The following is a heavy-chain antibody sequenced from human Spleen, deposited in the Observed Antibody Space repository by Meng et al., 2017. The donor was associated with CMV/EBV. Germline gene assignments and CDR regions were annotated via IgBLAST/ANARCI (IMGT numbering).Heavy chain of an antibody. CDR1: GGSFSGYY. D-gene: IGHD2-2*01. V-gene: IGHV4-34*01. Sequence: SETLSLTCAVYGGSFSGYYWSWIRQPPGKGLEWIGEINHSGSTNYNPSLKSRVTISVDTSKNQFSLKLSSVTAADTAVYYCAGIGVPNCSSTSCYGGYYYGMDVWGQGTTVTVSS. CDR2: INHSGST. CDR3: AGIGVPNCSSTSCYGGYYYGMDV. J-gene: IGHJ6*02.